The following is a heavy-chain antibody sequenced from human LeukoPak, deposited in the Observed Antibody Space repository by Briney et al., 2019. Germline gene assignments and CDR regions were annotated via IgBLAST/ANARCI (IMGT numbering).Heavy chain of an antibody. V-gene: IGHV3-21*01. CDR2: ISSGSSYI. D-gene: IGHD3-10*01. J-gene: IGHJ5*02. CDR1: GFTFSSYS. CDR3: ARDFLRFGELLGEDWFDP. Sequence: GGSLRLSCAASGFTFSSYSMNWVRQAPGKGLEWVSFISSGSSYIYYADSVKGRFTISRDNAKNSLYPQMNSLRAEDTAVYYCARDFLRFGELLGEDWFDPWGQGTLVTVSS.